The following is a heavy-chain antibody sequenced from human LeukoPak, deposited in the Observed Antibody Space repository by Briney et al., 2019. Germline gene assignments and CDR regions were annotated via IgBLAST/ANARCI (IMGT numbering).Heavy chain of an antibody. J-gene: IGHJ4*02. CDR1: GGSISSSGYY. CDR3: ARLLAAPQTDYFDY. D-gene: IGHD6-25*01. CDR2: IDYRGST. V-gene: IGHV4-39*01. Sequence: PSETLSLTCTVSGGSISSSGYYWAWIRQPPGKGLAWIGSIDYRGSTYYNPSLRSRVTISVDTSRNQFSLKLTSVTAADTALFYCARLLAAPQTDYFDYWGQGILVTAFS.